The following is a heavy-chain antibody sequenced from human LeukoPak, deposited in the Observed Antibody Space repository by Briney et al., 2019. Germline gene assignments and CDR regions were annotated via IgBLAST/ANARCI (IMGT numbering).Heavy chain of an antibody. CDR3: ARGLYDFWSGYYQRGTYFDY. Sequence: PSETLSLTCTVSGGSISSYYWSWIRQPAGKGLEWIGRIYTSGSTNYNPSLKSRVTMSVDTSKNQFSLKLSSVTAADTAVYHCARGLYDFWSGYYQRGTYFDYWGQGTLVTVSS. J-gene: IGHJ4*02. V-gene: IGHV4-4*07. CDR2: IYTSGST. CDR1: GGSISSYY. D-gene: IGHD3-3*01.